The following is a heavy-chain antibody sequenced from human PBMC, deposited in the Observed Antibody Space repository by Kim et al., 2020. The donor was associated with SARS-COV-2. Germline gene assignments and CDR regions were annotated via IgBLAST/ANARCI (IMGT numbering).Heavy chain of an antibody. D-gene: IGHD5-12*01. CDR3: ARDGGGYDDY. CDR2: ST. J-gene: IGHJ4*02. V-gene: IGHV1-46*01. Sequence: STSYTQKFEGRVTMTRDTSTSTVYMGLSSLRSEDTAVYYCARDGGGYDDYWGQGTLVTVSS.